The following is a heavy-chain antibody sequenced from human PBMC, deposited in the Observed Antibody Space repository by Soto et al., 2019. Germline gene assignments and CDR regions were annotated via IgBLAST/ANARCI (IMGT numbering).Heavy chain of an antibody. J-gene: IGHJ4*02. Sequence: QMQLQESGPRLVKPSETLSLTCAVSSASISSEQRWSWVRQPPGKGLEWIGEIHHSGSTNNNPSLERRVTMSVDKPKDQFSLNLSSVTAADTAVCYCARSFGWYAIDQWGQGTLVTVSS. CDR1: SASISSEQR. CDR2: IHHSGST. CDR3: ARSFGWYAIDQ. D-gene: IGHD6-19*01. V-gene: IGHV4-4*02.